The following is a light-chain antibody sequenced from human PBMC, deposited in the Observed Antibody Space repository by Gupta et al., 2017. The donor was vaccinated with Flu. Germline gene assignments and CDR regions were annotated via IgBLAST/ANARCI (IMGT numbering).Light chain of an antibody. V-gene: IGKV1-5*03. Sequence: DIQMTQSPSTLSASIGDRVTITCRSSQSIINWLAWYQQRPGIAPKLLIYRASILESGVTSRFSGSGSGTEFTLTINSLQPDDFATYYGQQYFSSSPYTFGQGTKLEIK. CDR1: QSIINW. CDR3: QQYFSSSPYT. J-gene: IGKJ2*01. CDR2: RAS.